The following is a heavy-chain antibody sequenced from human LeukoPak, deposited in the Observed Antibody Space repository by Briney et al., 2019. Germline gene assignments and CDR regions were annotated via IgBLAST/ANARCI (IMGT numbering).Heavy chain of an antibody. CDR3: ARLSHDGSGYRPDF. V-gene: IGHV4-59*08. CDR2: IFYSGNT. D-gene: IGHD3-22*01. J-gene: IGHJ4*02. Sequence: SETLSLTCTVSGGSISGYYWIWFRQPPGKGLEWIGWIFYSGNTNYNPSLKSRVTISLDTSKTQFSLKLSSVSAADTAEYYCARLSHDGSGYRPDFWGQGTQVTVSS. CDR1: GGSISGYY.